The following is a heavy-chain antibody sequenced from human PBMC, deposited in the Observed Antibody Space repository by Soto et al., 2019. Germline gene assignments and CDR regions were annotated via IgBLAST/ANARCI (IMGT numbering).Heavy chain of an antibody. Sequence: GGSLRLSCAASGFTFSSYSMNWVRQAPGKGLEWVSSISSSSSYIYYADSVKGRFTISRDNAKNSLYLQMNSLRDEDTAVYYCARDTDYGYYYYMDVWGKGTTVTVSS. CDR1: GFTFSSYS. CDR3: ARDTDYGYYYYMDV. V-gene: IGHV3-21*01. D-gene: IGHD4-17*01. CDR2: ISSSSSYI. J-gene: IGHJ6*03.